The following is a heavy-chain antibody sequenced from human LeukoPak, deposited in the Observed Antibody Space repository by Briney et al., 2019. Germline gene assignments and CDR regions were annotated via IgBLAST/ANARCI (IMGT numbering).Heavy chain of an antibody. CDR3: AKDISAADPPYYYYYGMDV. V-gene: IGHV3-23*01. Sequence: GGSLRLSCATSGFTFGSYAMSWVRQAPGKGLEWVSSISASGDSTYHTDSVKGRFTISRDNAKNSLYLQMNSLRAEDTALYYCAKDISAADPPYYYYYGMDVWGQGTTVTVSS. CDR1: GFTFGSYA. CDR2: ISASGDST. D-gene: IGHD6-13*01. J-gene: IGHJ6*02.